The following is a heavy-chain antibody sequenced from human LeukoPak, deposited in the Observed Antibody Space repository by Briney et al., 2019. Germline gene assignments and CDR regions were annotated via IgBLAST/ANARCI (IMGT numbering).Heavy chain of an antibody. CDR3: ARGSIAVGYSYGYSFYFDY. D-gene: IGHD5-18*01. CDR1: GFTFSSYD. CDR2: IGTAGDT. V-gene: IGHV3-13*01. J-gene: IGHJ4*02. Sequence: GGSLRLSCAASGFTFSSYDMHCVRQATGKGLEWVSAIGTAGDTYYPGSVKGRFTISRENAKNSLYLQMNSLRAGDTAVYYCARGSIAVGYSYGYSFYFDYWGQGTLVTVSS.